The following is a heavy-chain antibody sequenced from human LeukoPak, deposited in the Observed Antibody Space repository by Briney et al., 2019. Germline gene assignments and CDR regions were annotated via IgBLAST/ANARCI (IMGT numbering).Heavy chain of an antibody. CDR3: ARDRCPYSSGWYGMDV. Sequence: KPSETLSLTCIVSGGSISSSNSYWAWIRQPPGKGLEWIASIYYSGSTNYNPSLKGRVIISVDTSKNQFSLRLSSVTAADTAVYYCARDRCPYSSGWYGMDVWGQGTTVTVSS. D-gene: IGHD6-19*01. V-gene: IGHV4-39*07. CDR2: IYYSGST. CDR1: GGSISSSNSY. J-gene: IGHJ6*02.